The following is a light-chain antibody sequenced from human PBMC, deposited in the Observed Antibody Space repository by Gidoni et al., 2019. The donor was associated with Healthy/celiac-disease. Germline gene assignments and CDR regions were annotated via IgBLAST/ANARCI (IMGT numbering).Light chain of an antibody. CDR3: QQYYSTPRARYT. J-gene: IGKJ2*01. V-gene: IGKV4-1*01. CDR2: WAS. Sequence: DIVMTQAPDSLAVSLGERATINCKSSQSVLYSSNNKNYIAWYQHKPGQPTKLLIYWASTRESGVPDRFSGSGSGTDFTLTISSLQAEDVAVYYCQQYYSTPRARYTFGQGTKLEIK. CDR1: QSVLYSSNNKNY.